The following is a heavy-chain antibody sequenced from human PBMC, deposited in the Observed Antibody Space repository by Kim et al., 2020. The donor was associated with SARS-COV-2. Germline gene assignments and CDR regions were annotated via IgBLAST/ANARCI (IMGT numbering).Heavy chain of an antibody. D-gene: IGHD3-10*01. CDR2: ISGYGVRI. CDR3: ARCYGSQWFGEQYYYYYGMDL. CDR1: EFTFSNYA. V-gene: IGHV3-23*01. J-gene: IGHJ6*02. Sequence: GGSLRLSCTASEFTFSNYAMSWVRQAPGKGLEWVSTISGYGVRIFDADSVKGRFTISRDNSKNTLYLQMHSLRSEDTAVYYCARCYGSQWFGEQYYYYYGMDLWGQGNTGTVSS.